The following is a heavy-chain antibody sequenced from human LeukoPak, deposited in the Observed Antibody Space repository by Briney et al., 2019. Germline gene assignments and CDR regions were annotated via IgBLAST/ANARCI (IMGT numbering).Heavy chain of an antibody. J-gene: IGHJ3*02. D-gene: IGHD2-2*01. CDR2: IKSKTDGGTT. V-gene: IGHV3-15*01. CDR1: GFTFSNAW. CDR3: TTDLGRPEDIVVVPAATGDAFDI. Sequence: GGSLRLSCAASGFTFSNAWMSWVRQAPGKGLEWVGRIKSKTDGGTTDYAAPVKGRFTISRDDSKNTLYLQMNSLKTEDTAVYYCTTDLGRPEDIVVVPAATGDAFDIWGQGTMVTVSS.